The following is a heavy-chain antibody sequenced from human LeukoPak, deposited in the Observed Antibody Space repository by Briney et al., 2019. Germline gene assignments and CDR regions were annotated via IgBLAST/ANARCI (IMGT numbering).Heavy chain of an antibody. D-gene: IGHD1/OR15-1a*01. V-gene: IGHV3-23*01. Sequence: GGSLRLSCAASGFTFSSYSMNWVRQAPGKGLEWVSAISGSGGSTYYADSVKGRFTISRDNSKNTLYLQMNSLRAEDTAVYYCAKDVANWDNVFDYWGQGTLVTVSS. J-gene: IGHJ4*02. CDR2: ISGSGGST. CDR1: GFTFSSYS. CDR3: AKDVANWDNVFDY.